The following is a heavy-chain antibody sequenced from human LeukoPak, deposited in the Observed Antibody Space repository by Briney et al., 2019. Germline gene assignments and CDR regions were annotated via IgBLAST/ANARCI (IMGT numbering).Heavy chain of an antibody. CDR3: ARDYTGGWNDY. J-gene: IGHJ4*02. D-gene: IGHD7-27*01. Sequence: GGSLRLSCTAAGFSFSRYWMSWVRQAKGKGLECVAKIREDGSEKHYVDSVKGRFTISRDNARNSLYLQINSLRAEDTAVYYCARDYTGGWNDYWGQGTLVTVSS. V-gene: IGHV3-7*01. CDR2: IREDGSEK. CDR1: GFSFSRYW.